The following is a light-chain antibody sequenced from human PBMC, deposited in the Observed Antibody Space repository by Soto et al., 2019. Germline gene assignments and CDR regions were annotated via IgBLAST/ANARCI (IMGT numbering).Light chain of an antibody. J-gene: IGKJ3*01. CDR3: MQALQTPVT. V-gene: IGKV2-28*01. CDR2: LGS. CDR1: QSLLHSNGYNY. Sequence: DIVMTQSPLSLPVTPGEPASISCRSSQSLLHSNGYNYLDWYLQKPGQSPQLLIYLGSNRASGVPDRFSGSGSGTDFTLKISRVEAEHVGVYYCMQALQTPVTFGPGTKVDLK.